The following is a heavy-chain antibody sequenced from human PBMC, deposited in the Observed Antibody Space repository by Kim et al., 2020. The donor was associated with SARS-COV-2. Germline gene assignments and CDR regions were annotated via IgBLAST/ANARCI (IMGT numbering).Heavy chain of an antibody. D-gene: IGHD2-15*01. V-gene: IGHV3-53*01. CDR3: ARDPAVVSRGY. J-gene: IGHJ4*02. CDR2: T. Sequence: TYYAEPVKGRFTISRDNSKNTLYLQMNSLRAEDTAVYYCARDPAVVSRGYWGQGTLVTVSS.